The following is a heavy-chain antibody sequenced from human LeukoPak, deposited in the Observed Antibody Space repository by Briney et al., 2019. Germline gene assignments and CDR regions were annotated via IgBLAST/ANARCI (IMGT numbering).Heavy chain of an antibody. J-gene: IGHJ3*02. D-gene: IGHD4-17*01. CDR1: GGSISDYY. CDR3: ARDSNGDRAFDM. V-gene: IGHV4-4*07. CDR2: IYTTGST. Sequence: PSETLSLTCNVSGGSISDYYWSWIRQPAGRGLEWVGRIYTTGSTNYNPSLKSRVPMSVDTSKNQFSLNMTSVTAADTAMYYCARDSNGDRAFDMWGQGTMVTVS.